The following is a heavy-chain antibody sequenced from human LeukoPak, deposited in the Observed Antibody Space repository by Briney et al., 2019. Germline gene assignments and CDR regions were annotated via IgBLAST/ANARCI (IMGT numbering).Heavy chain of an antibody. CDR2: ISGSGGST. V-gene: IGHV3-23*01. D-gene: IGHD5-18*01. J-gene: IGHJ4*02. CDR3: ARGQKYRYGYTVTELGSGYFDY. Sequence: GGSLRLSCAAFGFTFSSYAMSWVRQAPGKGLEWVSAISGSGGSTYYADSVKGRFTISRDNSKNTLYLQMNSLRAEDTAVYYCARGQKYRYGYTVTELGSGYFDYWGQGTLVTVSS. CDR1: GFTFSSYA.